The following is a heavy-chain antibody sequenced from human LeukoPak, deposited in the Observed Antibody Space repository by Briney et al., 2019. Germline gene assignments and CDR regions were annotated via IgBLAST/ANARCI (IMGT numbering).Heavy chain of an antibody. Sequence: GGSLRLSCAASGFTFSSYSMNWVRQAPGKGLEWVSFISTSSSYIHYADSVKGRFTISRDNAKKSLYLEMNSLRAEDTAVYYCAKVSEYEYYYDSSGYIDYWGQGTLVTVSS. CDR3: AKVSEYEYYYDSSGYIDY. D-gene: IGHD3-22*01. V-gene: IGHV3-21*04. CDR1: GFTFSSYS. CDR2: ISTSSSYI. J-gene: IGHJ4*02.